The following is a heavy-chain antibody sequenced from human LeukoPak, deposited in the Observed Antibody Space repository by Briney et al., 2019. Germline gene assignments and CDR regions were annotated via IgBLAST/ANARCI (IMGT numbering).Heavy chain of an antibody. CDR2: IDMSATTI. D-gene: IGHD3-22*01. CDR3: ARDSDITMIVVAEIYYGMDV. CDR1: GFTFSDYY. Sequence: GGSLRLSCAASGFTFSDYYMGWIRQAPGKGLEWVSYIDMSATTIYYADSVKGRFTISRDNAKNSLYLQMNSLRAEDTAVYYCARDSDITMIVVAEIYYGMDVWGQGTTVTVSS. J-gene: IGHJ6*02. V-gene: IGHV3-11*01.